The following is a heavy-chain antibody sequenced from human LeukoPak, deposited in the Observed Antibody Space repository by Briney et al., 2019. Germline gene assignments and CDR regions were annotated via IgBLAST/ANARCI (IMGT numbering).Heavy chain of an antibody. CDR2: INSDGSGI. J-gene: IGHJ4*02. CDR3: ARGTGSYILDF. Sequence: GGSLRLSCAASGFTISTFWMHWVRQAPGKGLVWVSRINSDGSGISYAEFVKGRFTISRDNAKNTLYLQMNSLRAEDTAVYYCARGTGSYILDFWGQGTLVTVSS. CDR1: GFTISTFW. V-gene: IGHV3-74*01. D-gene: IGHD6-6*01.